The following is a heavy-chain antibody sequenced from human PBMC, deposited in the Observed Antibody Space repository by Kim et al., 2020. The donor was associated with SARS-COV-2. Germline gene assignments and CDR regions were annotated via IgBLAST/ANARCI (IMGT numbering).Heavy chain of an antibody. CDR2: SSRSYI. V-gene: IGHV3-21*01. CDR3: ARSWGY. J-gene: IGHJ4*02. Sequence: SSRSYIYYTDSVKGRFTISRDNAKNSLYLQMNSLRAEDTAVYYCARSWGYWGQGTLVTVSS. D-gene: IGHD1-26*01.